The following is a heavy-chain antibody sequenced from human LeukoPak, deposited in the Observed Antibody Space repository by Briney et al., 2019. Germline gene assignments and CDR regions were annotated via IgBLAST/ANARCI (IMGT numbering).Heavy chain of an antibody. J-gene: IGHJ3*02. Sequence: SETLSLTCTVSGGSISSSSYYWGWIRQPPGKGLEWIGSIYYSGSTYYNPSLKSRVTISVDTSKNQFSLKLSSVTAADTVVYYCATLQTTVTIPGAFDIWGQGTMVTVSS. CDR3: ATLQTTVTIPGAFDI. D-gene: IGHD4-17*01. CDR1: GGSISSSSYY. V-gene: IGHV4-39*07. CDR2: IYYSGST.